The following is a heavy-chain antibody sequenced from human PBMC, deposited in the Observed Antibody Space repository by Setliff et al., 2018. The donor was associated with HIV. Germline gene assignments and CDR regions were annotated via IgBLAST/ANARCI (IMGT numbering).Heavy chain of an antibody. CDR2: INPQTGGT. CDR3: ARDLRNSNTLFGVLNFVFDL. J-gene: IGHJ4*02. D-gene: IGHD3-3*01. V-gene: IGHV1-2*02. Sequence: GASVKVSCKASGYIFTDYYMHWVRQAPGHRPEWVGWINPQTGGTNFAQKFQGRITMTSDTSVNTVFIELSRLKSDDTALYYCARDLRNSNTLFGVLNFVFDLWGQGTLVTVSS. CDR1: GYIFTDYY.